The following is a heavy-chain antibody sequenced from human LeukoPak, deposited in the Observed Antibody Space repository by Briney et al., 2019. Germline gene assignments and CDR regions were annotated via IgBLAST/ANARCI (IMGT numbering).Heavy chain of an antibody. V-gene: IGHV1-69*13. CDR3: ARGIRYCSGGSRYSPYFQH. CDR2: IIPIFGTA. CDR1: GGTFSSYA. D-gene: IGHD2-15*01. J-gene: IGHJ1*01. Sequence: ASVKVSCKASGGTFSSYAISWVRQAPGQGLEWMGGIIPIFGTANYAQKFQGRVTITADESTSTAYMELSSLRSEDTAGYYCARGIRYCSGGSRYSPYFQHWGQGTLVTVSS.